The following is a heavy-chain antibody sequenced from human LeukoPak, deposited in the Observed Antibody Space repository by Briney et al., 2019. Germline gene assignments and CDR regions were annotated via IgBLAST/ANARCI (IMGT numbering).Heavy chain of an antibody. Sequence: GESLQISCTGSGYSFTSYWIGWVRPMAGEGLEWMGIMYPGDSDTRYGPSFQGQVTISADKSISTAYLQRSSLKASDTAMYYCARHGSLIAAAGTYPKPDYYYGMDIWGQGTTVTVSS. D-gene: IGHD6-13*01. CDR1: GYSFTSYW. J-gene: IGHJ6*02. V-gene: IGHV5-51*01. CDR2: MYPGDSDT. CDR3: ARHGSLIAAAGTYPKPDYYYGMDI.